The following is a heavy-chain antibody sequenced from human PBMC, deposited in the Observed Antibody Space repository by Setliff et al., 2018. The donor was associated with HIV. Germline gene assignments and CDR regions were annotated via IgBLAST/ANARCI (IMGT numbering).Heavy chain of an antibody. J-gene: IGHJ3*02. CDR3: AKGYYYDRVEGFDI. CDR2: ITDSGVST. CDR1: GFTFRTYA. D-gene: IGHD3-22*01. Sequence: GGSLRLSCAASGFTFRTYAMSWVRQAPGKGLEWVAAITDSGVSTYYADSVRGRFTISRDNSKDTLYLQMNSLRAEDTAIYYCAKGYYYDRVEGFDIWGQGTMVTVS. V-gene: IGHV3-23*01.